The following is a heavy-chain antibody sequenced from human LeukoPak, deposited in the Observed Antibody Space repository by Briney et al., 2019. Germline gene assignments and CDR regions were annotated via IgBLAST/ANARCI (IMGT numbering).Heavy chain of an antibody. J-gene: IGHJ4*02. D-gene: IGHD2-15*01. CDR2: IGGGDVEI. V-gene: IGHV3-23*01. CDR1: GFTFTNNA. Sequence: GGSLRLSCAMSGFTFTNNAMTWVRQAPGKGLEWVSTIGGGDVEIHYADSVKGRFTISRDNSKNTLYLQMNSLRAEDTAVYYCGRGHRFCSRGNCNSPVDYWGQGTLVTVPS. CDR3: GRGHRFCSRGNCNSPVDY.